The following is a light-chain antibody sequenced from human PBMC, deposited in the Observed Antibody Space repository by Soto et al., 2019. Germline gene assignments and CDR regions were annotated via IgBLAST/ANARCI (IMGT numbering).Light chain of an antibody. V-gene: IGLV2-8*01. CDR3: SSYAGSNNVV. J-gene: IGLJ3*02. CDR1: SSDVGGYNY. CDR2: EVS. Sequence: QSALTQPPPASGSPGQSVTISCTGTSSDVGGYNYVSWYQQHPGKAPKLMIYEVSKRPSGVPDHFSGSKSGNTASLTVSGLQAEDEADYYCSSYAGSNNVVFGGGTKLTVL.